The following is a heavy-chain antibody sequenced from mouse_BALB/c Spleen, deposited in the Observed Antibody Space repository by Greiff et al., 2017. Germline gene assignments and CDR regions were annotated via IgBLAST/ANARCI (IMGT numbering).Heavy chain of an antibody. Sequence: EVQLQESGPGLVKPSQSLSLTCTVTGYSITSDYAWNWIRQFPGNQLEWMGYISYSGSTSYNPSLKSRISITRDTSKNQFFLQLNSVTTEDTATYYCARGDGYYVYFDYWGQGTTLTVSS. CDR3: ARGDGYYVYFDY. D-gene: IGHD2-3*01. J-gene: IGHJ2*01. CDR1: GYSITSDYA. CDR2: ISYSGST. V-gene: IGHV3-2*02.